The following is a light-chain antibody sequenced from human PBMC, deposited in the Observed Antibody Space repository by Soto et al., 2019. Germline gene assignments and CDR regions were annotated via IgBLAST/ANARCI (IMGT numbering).Light chain of an antibody. Sequence: EIVLTQSPATLSLSPVERATLSCRASQSVSSYLAWYQQRPGQAPRLLIYDASNRATGIPARFSGSGSGTDFTLTINSLEPEDFAVYYSQQRSNFPPTWTFGQGNKSKIK. CDR1: QSVSSY. CDR2: DAS. V-gene: IGKV3-11*01. J-gene: IGKJ1*01. CDR3: QQRSNFPPTWT.